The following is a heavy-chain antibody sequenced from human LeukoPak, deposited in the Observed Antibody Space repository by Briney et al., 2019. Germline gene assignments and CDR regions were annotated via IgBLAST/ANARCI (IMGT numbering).Heavy chain of an antibody. J-gene: IGHJ5*02. CDR1: GDSVSSNIAA. D-gene: IGHD6-13*01. Sequence: SQTLSLTCAISGDSVSSNIAAWTWIRQSPSRGLEWLGRTYYRSKWYNDYALSLKSRITIKADTYRNQFSLQLNSVTPDDSAVYYCARGVSSSRGDWLDPWGQGTQVTVSS. CDR2: TYYRSKWYN. CDR3: ARGVSSSRGDWLDP. V-gene: IGHV6-1*01.